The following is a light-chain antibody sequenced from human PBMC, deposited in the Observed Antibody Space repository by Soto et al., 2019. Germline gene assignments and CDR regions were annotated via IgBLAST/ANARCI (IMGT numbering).Light chain of an antibody. V-gene: IGKV3-15*01. CDR3: QQYYTWPPIT. J-gene: IGKJ4*01. CDR2: DAS. Sequence: IVMTQSPATLSVSPGEGVTLSCRASQSVRHKLAWYQQKPGQGPRLLIHDASTRAPGIPARFSGGGSGTDFTLTISSLQSEDSAVYFCQQYYTWPPITFGGGTKVEIK. CDR1: QSVRHK.